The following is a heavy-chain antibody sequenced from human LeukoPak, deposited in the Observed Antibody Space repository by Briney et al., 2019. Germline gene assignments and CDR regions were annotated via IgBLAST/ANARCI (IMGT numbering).Heavy chain of an antibody. V-gene: IGHV3-66*04. CDR2: LYSGGIT. D-gene: IGHD6-13*01. J-gene: IGHJ4*02. Sequence: GGSLRLSCAASGFTVSSNYMSWVRQAPGKGLEWVSILYSGGITYYADSVKGRFTISRDNSKNTLFLQMNSLRAEDTAVYYCARHSSSWAHFDYWGQGTLVTVSS. CDR1: GFTVSSNY. CDR3: ARHSSSWAHFDY.